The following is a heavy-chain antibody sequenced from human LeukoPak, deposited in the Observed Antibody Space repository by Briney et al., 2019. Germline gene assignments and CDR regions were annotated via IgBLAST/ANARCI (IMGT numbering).Heavy chain of an antibody. D-gene: IGHD1-20*01. Sequence: GGSLRLSCAASGFTFENYVMSWVRQAPGKGLEWVSTINWNGGSTGYADSVKGRFTISRDNAKNSLFLQMNSLRAEDTAFYYCAREDYNWNDYYYYGMDVWGQGTTVTVSS. CDR1: GFTFENYV. CDR3: AREDYNWNDYYYYGMDV. J-gene: IGHJ6*02. V-gene: IGHV3-20*04. CDR2: INWNGGST.